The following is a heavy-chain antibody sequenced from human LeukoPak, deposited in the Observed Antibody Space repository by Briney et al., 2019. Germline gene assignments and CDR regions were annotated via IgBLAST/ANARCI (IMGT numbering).Heavy chain of an antibody. Sequence: SETLSLTCTVSGDSVNSDSYYWTWIRQPPGKGLEWIGYVYYSGRTNYNPSLKSRVTISVDTSKNQFSLKLRSVTAADTAVYYCARDQRTVGYYGMDVWGRGTTVTVSS. CDR1: GDSVNSDSYY. CDR3: ARDQRTVGYYGMDV. J-gene: IGHJ6*02. D-gene: IGHD1-26*01. V-gene: IGHV4-61*01. CDR2: VYYSGRT.